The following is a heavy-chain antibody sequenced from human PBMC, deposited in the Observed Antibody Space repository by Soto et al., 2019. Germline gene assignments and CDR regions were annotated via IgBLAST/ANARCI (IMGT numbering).Heavy chain of an antibody. CDR3: ATGGRQWLVTSDFNY. J-gene: IGHJ4*02. CDR1: GFTFSDYA. Sequence: VQLVESGGGVVQPGRSLRLSCAASGFTFSDYAMHWVRQAPGKGLEWVAVVSHDGRNTHYEDSVKGRFTISRDSSKNTVSLEMTSLRAEDTAVYYCATGGRQWLVTSDFNYWGQGALVTVSS. CDR2: VSHDGRNT. D-gene: IGHD6-19*01. V-gene: IGHV3-30*03.